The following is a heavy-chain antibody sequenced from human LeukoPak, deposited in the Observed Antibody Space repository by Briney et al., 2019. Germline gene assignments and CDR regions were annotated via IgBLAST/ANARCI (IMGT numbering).Heavy chain of an antibody. Sequence: SETLSLTCTVSGGSISSGGFYWTWIRQNSGKGLEWIGYIYYGGSTYYNPSLKSRLTISVDTSKSQFSLKLSSVTAADTAVYYCARVYSSGSSIWFDPWGQGTLVTVSS. V-gene: IGHV4-31*03. CDR3: ARVYSSGSSIWFDP. CDR2: IYYGGST. J-gene: IGHJ5*02. CDR1: GGSISSGGFY. D-gene: IGHD6-6*01.